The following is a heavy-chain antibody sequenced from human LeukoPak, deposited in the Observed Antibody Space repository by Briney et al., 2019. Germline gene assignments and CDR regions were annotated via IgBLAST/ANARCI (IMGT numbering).Heavy chain of an antibody. V-gene: IGHV3-23*01. CDR3: AKGPMVRIDS. D-gene: IGHD5-18*01. J-gene: IGHJ4*02. CDR2: ISGSGVST. CDR1: GLTFSTYA. Sequence: GGSLRLSCAASGLTFSTYAMNWVRQAPGKGLEWVSAISGSGVSTYYVDSVKGRFTISRDNSKNTLYLQMNSLRGEDTAVYYCAKGPMVRIDSWGQGTLVTVSS.